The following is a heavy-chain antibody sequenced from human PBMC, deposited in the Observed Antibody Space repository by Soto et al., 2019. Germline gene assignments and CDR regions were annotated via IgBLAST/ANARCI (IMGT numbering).Heavy chain of an antibody. CDR3: AHSPCGSSDTFHN. V-gene: IGHV2-5*02. J-gene: IGHJ3*02. Sequence: QITLKESGPTLVKPTEPLTLTCTFSGFSLSSSGVSVGWIRQPPGKALEWLALINWVGDGRYSPSLKSRLTVTKVNSANHVVLTVTNMDPVDTATYYCAHSPCGSSDTFHNWGRGIMVTVSS. CDR2: INWVGDG. CDR1: GFSLSSSGVS. D-gene: IGHD1-26*01.